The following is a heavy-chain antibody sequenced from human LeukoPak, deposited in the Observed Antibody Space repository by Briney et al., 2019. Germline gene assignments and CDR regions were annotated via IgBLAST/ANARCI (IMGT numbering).Heavy chain of an antibody. Sequence: ASVKVSCKTSGYTFTAYEIHWVRQATGQGLEWMGWMNPNSGNTGYEQKFQGRVTMTRDTSITTAYMELSSLRFEDTATYYCARGGARSFAPWGQGTLVTVSS. CDR3: ARGGARSFAP. CDR2: MNPNSGNT. J-gene: IGHJ5*02. D-gene: IGHD1-26*01. V-gene: IGHV1-8*01. CDR1: GYTFTAYE.